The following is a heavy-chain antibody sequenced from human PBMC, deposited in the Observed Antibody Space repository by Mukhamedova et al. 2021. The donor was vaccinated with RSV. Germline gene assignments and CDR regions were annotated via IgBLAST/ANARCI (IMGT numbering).Heavy chain of an antibody. D-gene: IGHD6-25*01. CDR2: IYYSGST. J-gene: IGHJ4*02. V-gene: IGHV4-31*02. CDR3: ARCSSGGIADY. Sequence: GKGLEWIGYIYYSGSTYYNPSLKSRVTISLDTSKNQFSLKLSSVTAADTAVYYCARCSSGGIADYWGQGTLVTVSS.